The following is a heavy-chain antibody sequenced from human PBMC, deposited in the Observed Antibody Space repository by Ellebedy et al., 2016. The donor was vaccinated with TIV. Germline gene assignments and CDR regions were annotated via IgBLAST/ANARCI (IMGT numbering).Heavy chain of an antibody. CDR3: ARDSLQWLEEGDAFDI. Sequence: SETLSLXXTVSGGSISSYYWSWIRQPAGKGLEWIGRIYTSGSTNYNPSLKSRVTMSVDTSKNQFSLKLSSVTAADTAVYYCARDSLQWLEEGDAFDIWGQGTMVTVSS. J-gene: IGHJ3*02. CDR1: GGSISSYY. D-gene: IGHD6-19*01. CDR2: IYTSGST. V-gene: IGHV4-4*07.